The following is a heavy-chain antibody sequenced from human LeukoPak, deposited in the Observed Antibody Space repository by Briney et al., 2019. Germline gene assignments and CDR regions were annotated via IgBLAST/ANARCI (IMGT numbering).Heavy chain of an antibody. CDR3: ARVSSSWYLRPGY. CDR2: IIPILGIA. D-gene: IGHD6-13*01. J-gene: IGHJ4*02. V-gene: IGHV1-69*04. Sequence: SVKVSCKASGGTFSSYAISWVRQAPGQGLEWMGRIIPILGIANYAQKFQGRATITADKSTSTAYMELSSLRSEDTAVYYCARVSSSWYLRPGYWGQGTLVTVSS. CDR1: GGTFSSYA.